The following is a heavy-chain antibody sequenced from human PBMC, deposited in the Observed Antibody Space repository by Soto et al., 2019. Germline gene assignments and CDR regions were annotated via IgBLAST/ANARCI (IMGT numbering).Heavy chain of an antibody. D-gene: IGHD3-3*01. Sequence: PGGSLRLSCAASGLTFSTTWMSWVRQAPGKGLEWVGHIKSEIDGGTTDYAAPVKGRFTISRDDSKNTLFLQMDSLKTEDTAVYYCTPFFDVYWGQGTLVTVSS. V-gene: IGHV3-15*01. CDR2: IKSEIDGGTT. CDR3: TPFFDVY. J-gene: IGHJ4*02. CDR1: GLTFSTTW.